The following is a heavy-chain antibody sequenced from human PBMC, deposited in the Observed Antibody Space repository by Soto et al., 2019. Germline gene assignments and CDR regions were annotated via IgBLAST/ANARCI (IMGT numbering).Heavy chain of an antibody. CDR3: AHSRNLITEDAQVGDFDY. D-gene: IGHD3-10*01. CDR1: GFSLTTDGVG. CDR2: ISWDDDE. V-gene: IGHV2-5*02. J-gene: IGHJ4*02. Sequence: QITLKESGPTLVKPTQTLTLTCSFSGFSLTTDGVGVGWVRQPPGEALEWLAPISWDDDERYSPSLKTRLTITTDTSKNQVVLIMTNMDPVDTATYYCAHSRNLITEDAQVGDFDYWGQGTLVTVSS.